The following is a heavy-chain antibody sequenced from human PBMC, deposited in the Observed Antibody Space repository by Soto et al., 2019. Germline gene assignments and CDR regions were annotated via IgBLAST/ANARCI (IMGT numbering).Heavy chain of an antibody. Sequence: SGPTLVNPTQTLTLTCTFSGFSLSTSGVGVGWIRQPPGKALEWLALIYWDDDKRYSPSLKSRLTITKDTSKNQVVLTMTNMDPVDTATYYCAHTRLITMIVVVIRTGFDYWGQGTLVTVSS. V-gene: IGHV2-5*02. CDR2: IYWDDDK. CDR3: AHTRLITMIVVVIRTGFDY. D-gene: IGHD3-22*01. J-gene: IGHJ4*02. CDR1: GFSLSTSGVG.